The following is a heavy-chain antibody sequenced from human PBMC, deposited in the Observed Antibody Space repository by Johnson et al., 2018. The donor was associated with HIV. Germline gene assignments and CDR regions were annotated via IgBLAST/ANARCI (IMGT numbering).Heavy chain of an antibody. Sequence: MLLVEYGGGVVRPGGSLRLSCAASGFTFDDYGMSWVRQAPGKGLEWVSGINWNGGRTGYADSVKGRFTISRENAKNSLYLQMNSLRAGDTAVYYCARDRGYWDAFDIWGQGTMVTVSS. V-gene: IGHV3-20*04. J-gene: IGHJ3*02. CDR3: ARDRGYWDAFDI. D-gene: IGHD3-22*01. CDR1: GFTFDDYG. CDR2: INWNGGRT.